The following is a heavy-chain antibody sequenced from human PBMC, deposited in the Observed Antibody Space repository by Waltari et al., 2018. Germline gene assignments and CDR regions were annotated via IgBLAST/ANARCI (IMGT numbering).Heavy chain of an antibody. J-gene: IGHJ3*02. D-gene: IGHD1-26*01. CDR1: GYSFTSYW. CDR3: ARQGGSYWGSDAFDI. Sequence: EVQLVQSGAEVKKPGESLKISCKGSGYSFTSYWIGWVRQMPGKGLEWMGIIYPGDSDTSYSPSFQGQVTSSADKSISTAYLQWSSMKASDTAMYYCARQGGSYWGSDAFDIWGQGTMVTVSS. V-gene: IGHV5-51*01. CDR2: IYPGDSDT.